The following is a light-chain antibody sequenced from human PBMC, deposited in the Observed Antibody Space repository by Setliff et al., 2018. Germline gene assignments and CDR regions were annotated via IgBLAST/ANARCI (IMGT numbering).Light chain of an antibody. CDR1: SSNIENNY. CDR2: DNK. Sequence: QSALTQPPSVSAAPGQKVTISCSGSSSNIENNYVSWYQQLPGTAPKLLIYDNKRPSGIPDRFSGSKSGTSATLGITGLQTGDEADYYCGAWDRSLNVYVFGIGTKVTVL. J-gene: IGLJ1*01. CDR3: GAWDRSLNVYV. V-gene: IGLV1-51*01.